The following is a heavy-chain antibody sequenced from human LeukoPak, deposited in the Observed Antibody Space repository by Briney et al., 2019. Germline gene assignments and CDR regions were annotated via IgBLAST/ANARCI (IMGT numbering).Heavy chain of an antibody. Sequence: PSETLSLTCTVSGGSISSADYYWSWIRQHPGKGLEWIGYIYYSGSTYYNPSLKSRVTISVDRSKNQFSLKLSSVTAADTAVYYCAAVTTGEGYSDYWGQGTLATVSS. V-gene: IGHV4-30-4*08. D-gene: IGHD4-17*01. CDR2: IYYSGST. CDR1: GGSISSADYY. J-gene: IGHJ4*02. CDR3: AAVTTGEGYSDY.